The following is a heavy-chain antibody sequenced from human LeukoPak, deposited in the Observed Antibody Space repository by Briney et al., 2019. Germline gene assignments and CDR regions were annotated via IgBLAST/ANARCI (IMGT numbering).Heavy chain of an antibody. J-gene: IGHJ5*02. CDR2: FYSGGTT. CDR3: ARGRPSRFDP. Sequence: GGSLRLSCAASGFTVSNNYMSWVRQAPGKGLEWVSIFYSGGTTYYADSVMGRFTISRDISKSTLNLQMNSLRAEDTGVYYCARGRPSRFDPRGQGILVTVSP. V-gene: IGHV3-66*01. CDR1: GFTVSNNY.